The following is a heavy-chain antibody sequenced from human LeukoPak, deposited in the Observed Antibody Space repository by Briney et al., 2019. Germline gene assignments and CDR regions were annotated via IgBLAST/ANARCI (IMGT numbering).Heavy chain of an antibody. CDR3: TRVGYIDEGIDY. Sequence: GSLILSCAASGFTFSSYGMHWVRQAPGKGLEWVANIKQDGSKKSYVDSVKGRFTISRDNAKNSLYLQMNSLRAEDTAIYYCTRVGYIDEGIDYWGQGTLVTVSS. CDR2: IKQDGSKK. V-gene: IGHV3-7*04. J-gene: IGHJ4*02. D-gene: IGHD5-24*01. CDR1: GFTFSSYG.